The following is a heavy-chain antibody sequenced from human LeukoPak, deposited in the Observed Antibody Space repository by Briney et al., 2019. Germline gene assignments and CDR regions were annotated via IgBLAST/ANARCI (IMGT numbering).Heavy chain of an antibody. CDR2: FSGGGGHA. CDR3: AKGCRTFIVVVIDAFDV. Sequence: GGSLRLSCAAPGLNFTNDVMGSVRQAPGKGLEWVSAFSGGGGHAYHGDAVEGRFSISRDTSKNTLYMQMNSLRAEDMAVYYCAKGCRTFIVVVIDAFDVWGQGTMVTVSS. V-gene: IGHV3-23*01. J-gene: IGHJ3*01. D-gene: IGHD3-22*01. CDR1: GLNFTNDV.